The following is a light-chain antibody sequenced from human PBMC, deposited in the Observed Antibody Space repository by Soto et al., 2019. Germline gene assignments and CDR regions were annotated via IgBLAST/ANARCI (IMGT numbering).Light chain of an antibody. Sequence: QAPYSVSESVGDRVTITGRASQEISTWLAWYQQKPGKAPKLLISAASSLQSGVPRRFSGSGSGTDFSLVIGGVLGEEFAAYVCQQGDSFPVEVGGGTVVDIK. CDR1: QEISTW. V-gene: IGKV1-12*01. J-gene: IGKJ4*01. CDR3: QQGDSFPVE. CDR2: AAS.